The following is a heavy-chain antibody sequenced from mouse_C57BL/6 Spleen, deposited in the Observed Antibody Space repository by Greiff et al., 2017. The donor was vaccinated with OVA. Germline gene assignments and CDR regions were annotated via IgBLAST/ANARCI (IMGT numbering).Heavy chain of an antibody. Sequence: DVKLVESGGGLVQPKGSLKLSCAASGFSFNTYAMNWVRQAPGKGLEWVARIRSKSNNYATYYADSVKDRFTISRDDSESMLYLQMNNLKTEDTAMYYCVRRDYYFDYWGQGTTLTVSS. J-gene: IGHJ2*01. CDR3: VRRDYYFDY. CDR1: GFSFNTYA. V-gene: IGHV10-1*01. CDR2: IRSKSNNYAT.